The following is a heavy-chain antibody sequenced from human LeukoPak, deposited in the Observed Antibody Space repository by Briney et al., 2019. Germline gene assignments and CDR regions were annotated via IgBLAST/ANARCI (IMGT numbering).Heavy chain of an antibody. D-gene: IGHD2-2*01. Sequence: SETLSLTCGVSGYSISSGYQWAWIRQSLGKGLEWIGSIYHSGSAHYNPSLKSRVTISVETSKNQFSLNMYSVTAADTAVYYCARDPRWLTPDCTSTSCYENYFDPWGQGTLVTVSS. J-gene: IGHJ5*02. CDR1: GYSISSGYQ. CDR2: IYHSGSA. V-gene: IGHV4-38-2*02. CDR3: ARDPRWLTPDCTSTSCYENYFDP.